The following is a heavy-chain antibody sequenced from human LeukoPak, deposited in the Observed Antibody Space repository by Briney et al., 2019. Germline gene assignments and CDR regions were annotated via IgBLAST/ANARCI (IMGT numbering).Heavy chain of an antibody. CDR2: IDGGGGRT. Sequence: GGSLRLSCTASGFAFSSYAMSWVRQAPGVGLEWVSAIDGGGGRTWHADSVRGRFTISRDNSKNTLYLQVNSLRAEDTAVYYCAKDRKYSSSWFEFDYWGQGTLVTVSS. CDR3: AKDRKYSSSWFEFDY. D-gene: IGHD6-13*01. CDR1: GFAFSSYA. V-gene: IGHV3-23*01. J-gene: IGHJ4*02.